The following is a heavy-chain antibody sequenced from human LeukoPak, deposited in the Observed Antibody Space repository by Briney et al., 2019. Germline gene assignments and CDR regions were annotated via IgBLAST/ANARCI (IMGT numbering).Heavy chain of an antibody. CDR3: AKGWPGGVIVYFDY. Sequence: GGSLRLSCAASGFTFDDYAMHWVRQAPGKGLEWVSLISGDGGSTYYADSVKGRFTISRDNSKNSLYLQMNSLGTEDTALYYCAKGWPGGVIVYFDYWGQGTLVTVSS. J-gene: IGHJ4*02. CDR1: GFTFDDYA. V-gene: IGHV3-43*02. D-gene: IGHD3-16*02. CDR2: ISGDGGST.